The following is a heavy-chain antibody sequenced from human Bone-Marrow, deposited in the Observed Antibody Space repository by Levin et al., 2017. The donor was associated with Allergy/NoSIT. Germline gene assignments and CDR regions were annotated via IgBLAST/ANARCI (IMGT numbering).Heavy chain of an antibody. J-gene: IGHJ3*02. CDR2: IRSDGYGATT. D-gene: IGHD5-18*01. CDR1: GFTVGDYA. CDR3: ARGSVKYSYGNAFDI. Sequence: GESLKISCTASGFTVGDYAMSWFRQAPGKGLEWISFIRSDGYGATTEYAASVKGRFTIPRDDSKSIAYLQMDSLTTEDTAVYFCARGSVKYSYGNAFDIWGQGTLVTVSS. V-gene: IGHV3-49*03.